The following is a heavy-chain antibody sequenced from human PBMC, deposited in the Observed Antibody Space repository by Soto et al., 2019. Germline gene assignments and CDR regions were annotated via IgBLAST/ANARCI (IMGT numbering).Heavy chain of an antibody. Sequence: ASVKVSCKASGGTFSSYTISWVRQAPGQGLEWMGRIIPILGIANYAQMLQERVTISRDMSTSTAYMELNSLKTEDTAVYYCTTQWEPRGLYWGQGTLVTVSS. CDR1: GGTFSSYT. CDR3: TTQWEPRGLY. CDR2: IIPILGIA. V-gene: IGHV1-69*02. D-gene: IGHD1-26*01. J-gene: IGHJ4*02.